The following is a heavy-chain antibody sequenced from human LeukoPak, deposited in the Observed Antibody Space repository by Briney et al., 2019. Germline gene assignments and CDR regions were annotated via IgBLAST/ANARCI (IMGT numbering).Heavy chain of an antibody. D-gene: IGHD4-23*01. J-gene: IGHJ4*02. CDR1: GYSFTGYY. Sequence: ASVKVSCKASGYSFTGYYMHWVRQAPGQGLEWMGIINPSGGSTSYAQKFQGRVTMTRDTSTSTVYMELSSLRSEDTAVYYCARYGGNTPIDYWGQGTLVTVSS. CDR2: INPSGGST. CDR3: ARYGGNTPIDY. V-gene: IGHV1-46*01.